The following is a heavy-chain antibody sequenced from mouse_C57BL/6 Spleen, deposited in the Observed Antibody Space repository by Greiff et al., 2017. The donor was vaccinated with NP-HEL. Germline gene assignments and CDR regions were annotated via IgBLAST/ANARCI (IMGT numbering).Heavy chain of an antibody. D-gene: IGHD1-1*01. J-gene: IGHJ4*01. CDR3: AKNYGSFYAMDY. CDR1: GFSLTSYG. V-gene: IGHV2-5*01. CDR2: IWRGGST. Sequence: VQVVESGPGLVQPSQSLSITCTVSGFSLTSYGVHWVRQSPGKGLEWLGVIWRGGSTDYNAAFMSRLSITKDNSKSQVFFKMNSLQADDTAIYYCAKNYGSFYAMDYWGQGTSVTVSS.